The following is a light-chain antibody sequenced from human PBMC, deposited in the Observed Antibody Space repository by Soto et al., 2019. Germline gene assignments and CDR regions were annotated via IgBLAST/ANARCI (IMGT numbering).Light chain of an antibody. CDR2: EVI. V-gene: IGLV2-14*01. CDR3: SSYTSSSTLV. J-gene: IGLJ2*01. CDR1: SSDVGADNY. Sequence: QSVLTQPASVSGSPGQSITISCTATSSDVGADNYVAWYQQYPGKAPKLMIYEVINRPSGVSNRFSGSKSGNTASLIISGLQAEDDADYYCSSYTSSSTLVFGGGTKLTVL.